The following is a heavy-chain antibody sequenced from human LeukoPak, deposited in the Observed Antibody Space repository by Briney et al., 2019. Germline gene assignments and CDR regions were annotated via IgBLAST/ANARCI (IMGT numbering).Heavy chain of an antibody. CDR1: GGTFSSYA. CDR2: IIPILGIA. D-gene: IGHD2-2*01. J-gene: IGHJ4*02. CDR3: ARGPAARETGTFDY. Sequence: SVKVSCKASGGTFSSYAISWVRQAPGQGLEWMGRIIPILGIANYAQKFQGRVTITADKSTSTAYMELSSLRSEDTAVYCCARGPAARETGTFDYWSQGTLVTVSS. V-gene: IGHV1-69*04.